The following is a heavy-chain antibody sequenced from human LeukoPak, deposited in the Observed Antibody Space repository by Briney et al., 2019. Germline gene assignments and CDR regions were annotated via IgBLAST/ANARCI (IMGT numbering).Heavy chain of an antibody. CDR2: IYYSGST. Sequence: PSETLSLTCTVSGGSISSYYWSWIRQPPGKGLEWIGYIYYSGSTNYNPSLKSRVTISVDTSKNQFSLKLSSVTAADTAVYYCAKDALAVPQIDYWGQGALVTVSS. CDR3: AKDALAVPQIDY. V-gene: IGHV4-59*01. CDR1: GGSISSYY. J-gene: IGHJ4*02. D-gene: IGHD6-19*01.